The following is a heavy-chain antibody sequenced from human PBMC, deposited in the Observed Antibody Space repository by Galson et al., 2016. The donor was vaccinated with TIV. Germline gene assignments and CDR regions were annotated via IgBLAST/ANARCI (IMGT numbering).Heavy chain of an antibody. V-gene: IGHV5-51*01. CDR1: GYGFVDYW. Sequence: QSGAEVKKPGESLKISCIHSGYGFVDYWTVWVRQGPGKGLEWIGDIYHTGDTDYSPSLKSRLTISIDTSKNQFSLKMNSVSAADTAVYYCARGVRFGRIFRQSSHFDDWGRGTLVTVSS. CDR3: ARGVRFGRIFRQSSHFDD. D-gene: IGHD3-3*01. J-gene: IGHJ4*02. CDR2: IYHTGDT.